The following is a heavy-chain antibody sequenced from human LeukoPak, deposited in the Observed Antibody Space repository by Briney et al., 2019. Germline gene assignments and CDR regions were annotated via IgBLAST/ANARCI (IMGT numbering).Heavy chain of an antibody. CDR2: ISYDGSNK. V-gene: IGHV3-30*18. CDR3: AKDYEWGYGYYFDY. J-gene: IGHJ4*02. D-gene: IGHD5-18*01. Sequence: GGSLRLSCAASGFTFSSYGMQWVRQAPGKGLEWVAVISYDGSNKYYADSVKGRFTISRDNSKNTLDLLMNSLRTEDTAVYYCAKDYEWGYGYYFDYWGQGTLVTVSS. CDR1: GFTFSSYG.